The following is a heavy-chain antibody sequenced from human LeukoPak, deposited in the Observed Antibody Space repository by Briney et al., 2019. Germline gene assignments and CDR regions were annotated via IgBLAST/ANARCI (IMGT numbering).Heavy chain of an antibody. CDR2: ISLAGQT. CDR3: SRESGAFCPFGY. V-gene: IGHV4/OR15-8*02. CDR1: GGSISGTNW. J-gene: IGHJ4*02. D-gene: IGHD1-26*01. Sequence: SETLSLTCGVSGGSISGTNWWSSVRQPPGQGLEWIGEISLAGQTNYNPSLNGRDPMSLDKSSNQLSLNLTSVTAADTATYYCSRESGAFCPFGYWGQGSLVIVSS.